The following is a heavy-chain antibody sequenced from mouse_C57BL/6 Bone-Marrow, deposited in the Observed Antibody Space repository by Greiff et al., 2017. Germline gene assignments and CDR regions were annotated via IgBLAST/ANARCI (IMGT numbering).Heavy chain of an antibody. V-gene: IGHV1-15*01. J-gene: IGHJ3*01. Sequence: QVQLQQSGAELVRPGASVTLSCKASGYTFTDYEMHWVKQTPVHGLEWIGAIDPETGGTAYNQKFKGKATLTADKSSSTAYLELRSLTSEDSAIYYCTREGYGDCAWFAYWGQGTLVTVSA. CDR2: IDPETGGT. CDR3: TREGYGDCAWFAY. D-gene: IGHD2-13*01. CDR1: GYTFTDYE.